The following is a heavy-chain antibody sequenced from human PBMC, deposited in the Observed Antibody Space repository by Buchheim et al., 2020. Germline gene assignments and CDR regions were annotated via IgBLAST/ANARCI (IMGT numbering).Heavy chain of an antibody. J-gene: IGHJ4*02. Sequence: QVQLVESGGGVVQPGRSLRLSCAASGFTFSSYGMHWVRQAPGKGLEWVAVISYDGSNKYYADSVKGRFTISRDNSKNTLYLQMNSLRAEDTAVYYCAKDIYYDSSGPVDYWGQGTL. CDR3: AKDIYYDSSGPVDY. V-gene: IGHV3-30*18. CDR1: GFTFSSYG. CDR2: ISYDGSNK. D-gene: IGHD3-22*01.